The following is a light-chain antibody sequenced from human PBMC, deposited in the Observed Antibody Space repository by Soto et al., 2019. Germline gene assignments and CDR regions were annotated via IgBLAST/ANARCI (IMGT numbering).Light chain of an antibody. CDR2: AAS. CDR3: QQYGGSPFT. V-gene: IGKV3-20*01. Sequence: EIVLTQSPGTLSLSPGERATLSCRASQSVSVNSLAWYQQKGGQAPRLLIYAASTRAAGVPDRFSGSGSGTDFALTSSGLETDDFAVYYCQQYGGSPFTFGRGTKVDIK. J-gene: IGKJ3*01. CDR1: QSVSVNS.